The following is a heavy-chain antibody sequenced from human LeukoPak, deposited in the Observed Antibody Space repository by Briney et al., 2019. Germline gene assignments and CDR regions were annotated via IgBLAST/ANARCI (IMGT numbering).Heavy chain of an antibody. CDR1: GFTFNIYG. V-gene: IGHV3-21*05. J-gene: IGHJ4*02. CDR2: ISSDGSVK. D-gene: IGHD4-23*01. Sequence: PGGSLRLSCTTSGFTFNIYGMNWVRQAPGKGLDWVSYISSDGSVKYYADSVKGRFTISRDNAKNSLYLQMNSLRAEDTAVYYCARAAPNYGGNPWFDYWGQGTLVTVSS. CDR3: ARAAPNYGGNPWFDY.